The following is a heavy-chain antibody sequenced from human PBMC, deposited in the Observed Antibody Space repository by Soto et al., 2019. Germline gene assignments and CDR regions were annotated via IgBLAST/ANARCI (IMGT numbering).Heavy chain of an antibody. Sequence: ESGGGLVQPGGSLRLSCAASGFTVSSNYMSWVRQAPGKGLEWVSVIYSGGSTYYADSVKGRFTISRDNSKNTLYLQMNSLRAEDTAVYYCAVYSGYDPSFDYWGQGTLVTVSS. CDR2: IYSGGST. V-gene: IGHV3-66*01. D-gene: IGHD5-12*01. J-gene: IGHJ4*02. CDR1: GFTVSSNY. CDR3: AVYSGYDPSFDY.